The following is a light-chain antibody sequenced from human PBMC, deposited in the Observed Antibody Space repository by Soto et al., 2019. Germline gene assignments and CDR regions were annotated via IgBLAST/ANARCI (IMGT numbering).Light chain of an antibody. V-gene: IGLV1-47*01. CDR2: RNN. CDR3: AAWDDSLRGWV. J-gene: IGLJ3*02. CDR1: SSNIGSNY. Sequence: QAVVTQPPSASGTPGQRVTISCSESSSNIGSNYVSWYQQLPGTAPKLLIYRNNQRPSGVPDRFSGSRSGTSASLAVSGLRSEDEADYYCAAWDDSLRGWVFGGGTKLTVL.